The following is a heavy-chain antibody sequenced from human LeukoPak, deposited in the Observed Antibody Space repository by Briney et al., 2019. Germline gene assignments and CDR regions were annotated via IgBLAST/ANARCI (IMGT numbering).Heavy chain of an antibody. Sequence: GGSLRLSCAASGFTFSSYAMSWVRQAPGKGLEWVSAISSSGSSTYYADSVKGRFTISRDNSKNTLYLQMSSLRAEDTAVYYCAKDSEQLSRFDYWGQGTLVTVSS. CDR3: AKDSEQLSRFDY. CDR2: ISSSGSST. CDR1: GFTFSSYA. V-gene: IGHV3-23*01. D-gene: IGHD6-13*01. J-gene: IGHJ4*02.